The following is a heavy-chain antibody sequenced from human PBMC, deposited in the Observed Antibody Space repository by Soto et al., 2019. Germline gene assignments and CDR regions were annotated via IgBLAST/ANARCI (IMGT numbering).Heavy chain of an antibody. CDR1: GYSIRSSKW. CDR2: IYHSGAT. J-gene: IGHJ6*02. V-gene: IGHV4-4*02. CDR3: ARSTSITIFGVVTDPYYYGMDV. D-gene: IGHD3-3*01. Sequence: SETLSLTCSVSGYSIRSSKWWSWVRQSPGRGLEWIGDIYHSGATNYNPSLKSRLTMSVDKSKNEFSMKLVSATAADTAVYYCARSTSITIFGVVTDPYYYGMDVWGQGTTVTVSS.